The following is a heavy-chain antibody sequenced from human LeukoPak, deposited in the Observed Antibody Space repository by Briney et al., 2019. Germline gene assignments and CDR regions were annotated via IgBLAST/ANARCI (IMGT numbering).Heavy chain of an antibody. CDR3: GKGGKVGAPSYYYFGMDV. CDR1: GFTFSSYA. D-gene: IGHD1-26*01. CDR2: ISGGGFST. Sequence: GGSLRLSCAASGFTFSSYAMSWVRQAPGKGLEWVSAISGGGFSTYCADSVKGRFTISRDNSKNTLFLQMNSLRAEDTAIYYCGKGGKVGAPSYYYFGMDVWGQGTTVTVSS. J-gene: IGHJ6*02. V-gene: IGHV3-23*01.